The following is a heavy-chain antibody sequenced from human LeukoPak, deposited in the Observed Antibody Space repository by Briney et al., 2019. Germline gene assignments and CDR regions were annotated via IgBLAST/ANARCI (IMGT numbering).Heavy chain of an antibody. V-gene: IGHV4-59*08. D-gene: IGHD1-26*01. CDR1: GGSISSYY. CDR3: ARHLEWELPHWYFDL. J-gene: IGHJ2*01. CDR2: IYYSGST. Sequence: SETLSLTCTVSGGSISSYYWSWIRQPPGKGLEWIGYIYYSGSTNYNPSLKSRVTISVDTSKNQFSLKLSSVTAADTAVYYCARHLEWELPHWYFDLWGRGTLVTVSS.